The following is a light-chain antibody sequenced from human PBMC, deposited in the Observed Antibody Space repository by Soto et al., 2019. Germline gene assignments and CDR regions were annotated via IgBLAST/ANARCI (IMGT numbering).Light chain of an antibody. Sequence: EIVMTQSPATLSVSPGERATLSCRASQSVSSDVAWYQQKPGQAPRLLIYGASTRATGIPARFSGSGSGTEFTLTISSLQSEDSAVYYCQQYNNWPWTFGQGTKVDIK. CDR1: QSVSSD. CDR3: QQYNNWPWT. CDR2: GAS. V-gene: IGKV3-15*01. J-gene: IGKJ1*01.